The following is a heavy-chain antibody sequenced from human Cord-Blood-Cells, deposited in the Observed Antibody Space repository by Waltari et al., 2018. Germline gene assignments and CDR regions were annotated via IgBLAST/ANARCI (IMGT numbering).Heavy chain of an antibody. V-gene: IGHV4-31*03. CDR1: GGSISSGGYY. CDR3: ARARRDGYNPFDD. J-gene: IGHJ4*02. Sequence: QVQLQESGPGLVKPSQTLSLTCTVPGGSISSGGYYWSWIRQHPGKGLEWIGYIYYSGSTSYNPPLESRVTISVDTSKNQFSLKLSSVTAADTAVYYCARARRDGYNPFDDWGQGTLVTVSS. CDR2: IYYSGST. D-gene: IGHD5-12*01.